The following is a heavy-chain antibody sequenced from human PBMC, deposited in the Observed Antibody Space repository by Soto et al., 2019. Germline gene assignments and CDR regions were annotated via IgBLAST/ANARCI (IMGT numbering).Heavy chain of an antibody. CDR3: TRQSPTPGYYYFSYGMDV. J-gene: IGHJ6*02. V-gene: IGHV5-51*01. Sequence: HGGSLKISCKASGYIFTLYWIGWVRQMPGEGVEWMGIIYPGDSDNRYSPSFQGQVTISADKSITTASLQWSSLKASDTAVYYCTRQSPTPGYYYFSYGMDVWGQGTTVTVSS. D-gene: IGHD4-17*01. CDR1: GYIFTLYW. CDR2: IYPGDSDN.